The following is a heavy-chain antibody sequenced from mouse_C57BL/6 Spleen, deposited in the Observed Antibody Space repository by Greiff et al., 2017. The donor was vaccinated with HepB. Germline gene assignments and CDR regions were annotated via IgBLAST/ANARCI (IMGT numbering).Heavy chain of an antibody. CDR2: INPNNRGT. CDR3: ARRRDDCYPYDAMDY. D-gene: IGHD2-3*01. J-gene: IGHJ4*01. V-gene: IGHV1-18*01. CDR1: GYTFTDYN. Sequence: EVQLQQSGPELVKPGASVKIPCKASGYTFTDYNMDWVKQSHGKSLEWIGDINPNNRGTIYNQKFKGKAKRTVDKSSSTAYMELRSLTSEDPAVYSGARRRDDCYPYDAMDYWGQGTSVTVSS.